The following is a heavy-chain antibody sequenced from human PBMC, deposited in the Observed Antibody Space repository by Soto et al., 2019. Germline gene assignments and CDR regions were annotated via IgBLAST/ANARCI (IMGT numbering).Heavy chain of an antibody. V-gene: IGHV3-23*01. Sequence: GSLRLSCAASGFTFSSYAMSWVRQAPGKGLEWVSAISGSGGSTYYADSVKGRFTISRDNSKNTLYLQMNSLRAEDTAVYYCASPPDDYGDYLAGWGYNSYYYYGMDVWGQGTTVTVSS. J-gene: IGHJ6*02. D-gene: IGHD4-17*01. CDR2: ISGSGGST. CDR3: ASPPDDYGDYLAGWGYNSYYYYGMDV. CDR1: GFTFSSYA.